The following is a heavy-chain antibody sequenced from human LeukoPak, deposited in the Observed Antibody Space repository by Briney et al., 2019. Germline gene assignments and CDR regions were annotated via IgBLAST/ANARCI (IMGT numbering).Heavy chain of an antibody. D-gene: IGHD5-12*01. CDR2: INTSTGNP. J-gene: IGHJ6*02. Sequence: ASVKVSCKASGYTFTSYAMNWVRQAPGQGLEWMGWINTSTGNPTYAQGFTGRFVFSLDTSVSTAYLQISSLKAEDTAVYYCASLVATRLTTPDGMDVWGQGTTVTVSS. CDR3: ASLVATRLTTPDGMDV. CDR1: GYTFTSYA. V-gene: IGHV7-4-1*02.